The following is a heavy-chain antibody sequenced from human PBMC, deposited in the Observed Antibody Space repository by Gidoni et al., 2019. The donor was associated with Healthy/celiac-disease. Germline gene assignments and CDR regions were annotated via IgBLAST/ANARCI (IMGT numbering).Heavy chain of an antibody. J-gene: IGHJ4*02. V-gene: IGHV5-10-1*03. CDR2: IDPSDSYT. CDR1: GYSFTSYW. Sequence: EVQLVQSGAEVKKPGESLRLSCKGSGYSFTSYWISWVRQMPGKGLEWMGRIDPSDSYTNYSPSFQGHVTISADKSISTAYLQWSSLKASDTAMYYCAILTLNYYDSSGYSTDWGQGTLVTVSS. D-gene: IGHD3-22*01. CDR3: AILTLNYYDSSGYSTD.